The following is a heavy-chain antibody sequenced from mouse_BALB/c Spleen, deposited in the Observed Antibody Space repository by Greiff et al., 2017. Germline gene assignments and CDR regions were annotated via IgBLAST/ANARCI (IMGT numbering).Heavy chain of an antibody. CDR3: ARHAIS. V-gene: IGHV5-12-2*01. J-gene: IGHJ3*01. CDR1: GFTFSSYT. CDR2: ISNGGGST. Sequence: EVKVVESGGGLVQPGGSLKLSCAASGFTFSSYTMSWVRQTPEKRLEWVAYISNGGGSTYYPDTVKGRFTISRDNAKNTLYLQMSSLKSEDTAMYYCARHAISWGQGTLVTVSA.